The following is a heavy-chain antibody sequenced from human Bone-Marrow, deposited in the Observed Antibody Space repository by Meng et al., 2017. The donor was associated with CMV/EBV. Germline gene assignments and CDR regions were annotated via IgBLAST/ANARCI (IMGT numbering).Heavy chain of an antibody. D-gene: IGHD3-3*01. CDR3: ARASYYDFWSGNYGMDV. J-gene: IGHJ6*02. V-gene: IGHV4-34*01. Sequence: SEPLSLTCAVYGGSFSGYYWSWIRQPPGKGLEWIGEINHSGSTNYNPSLKSRVTISVDTSKNQFSLKLSSVTAADTAVYYCARASYYDFWSGNYGMDVWGQGTTVTVSS. CDR2: INHSGST. CDR1: GGSFSGYY.